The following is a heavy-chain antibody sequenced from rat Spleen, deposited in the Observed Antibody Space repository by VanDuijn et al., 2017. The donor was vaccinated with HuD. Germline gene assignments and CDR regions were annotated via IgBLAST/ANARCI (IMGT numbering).Heavy chain of an antibody. CDR3: ARSDGTHYYLPFAD. CDR2: INSSGST. V-gene: IGHV3-3*01. Sequence: EVQLQESGPGLVKPSQSLSLTCSVTGHSIASSYRWNWIRKFPGNRLKWMGYINSSGSTNYKPSLKSRISISSDASKNQFFLQVDSVTTEDTATYYCARSDGTHYYLPFADWGQGTLVTVSS. J-gene: IGHJ3*01. CDR1: GHSIASSYR. D-gene: IGHD1-12*02.